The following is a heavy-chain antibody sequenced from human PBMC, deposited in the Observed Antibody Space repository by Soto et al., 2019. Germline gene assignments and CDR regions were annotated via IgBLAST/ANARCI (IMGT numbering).Heavy chain of an antibody. J-gene: IGHJ6*02. CDR1: GVTVSSCG. Sequence: PGGFLRLCCSACGVTVSSCGVQGVSQAPGKGPDGVAVISYDGSNKYYADSVKGRFTISRDNSKNTLYLQLNSLTAGDTALYYCARPPIRGYDRPDHYAMDVSAPGTTLTVPS. D-gene: IGHD5-12*01. V-gene: IGHV3-30-3*01. CDR3: ARPPIRGYDRPDHYAMDV. CDR2: ISYDGSNK.